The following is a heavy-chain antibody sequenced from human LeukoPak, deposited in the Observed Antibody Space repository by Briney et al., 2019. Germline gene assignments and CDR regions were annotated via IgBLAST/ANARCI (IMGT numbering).Heavy chain of an antibody. J-gene: IGHJ4*02. CDR1: GGSVSSGSYY. CDR3: ARVPLRVNYYFDY. V-gene: IGHV4-61*01. D-gene: IGHD3-16*01. Sequence: PSETLSLTCTVSGGSVSSGSYYWSWIRQPPGKGLEWIGYIYYSGSTNYNPSLKSRVTISVDTSKNQFSLKLSSVTAADTAVYYCARVPLRVNYYFDYWGQGTLVTVSS. CDR2: IYYSGST.